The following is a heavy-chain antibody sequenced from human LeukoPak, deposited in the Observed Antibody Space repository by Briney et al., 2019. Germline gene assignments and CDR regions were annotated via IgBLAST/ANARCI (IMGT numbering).Heavy chain of an antibody. J-gene: IGHJ4*02. CDR2: IYYSGST. D-gene: IGHD3-10*01. V-gene: IGHV4-30-4*01. Sequence: SGTLSLTCTVSGGSISSADYYWSWIRQPPGKGLEWIGYIYYSGSTYYNPSLKSRVSISVDTSKNQFSLRLTSVTAADTAVYYCAREPVFGSENNRKIPIDFWGQGTLVAVSS. CDR1: GGSISSADYY. CDR3: AREPVFGSENNRKIPIDF.